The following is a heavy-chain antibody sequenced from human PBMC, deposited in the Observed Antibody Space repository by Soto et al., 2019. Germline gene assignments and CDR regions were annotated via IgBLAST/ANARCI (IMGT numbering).Heavy chain of an antibody. D-gene: IGHD1-7*01. CDR3: TRGGINWNYLRCAFDF. CDR1: GFTFDDYA. Sequence: PGGSLRLSCTASGFTFDDYAMSWVRQAPGKGQEWVGVIRGKAYGGTTEYAASVKGRFTISRDDSKCVAYLQMNSLKIEDTAVYYCTRGGINWNYLRCAFDFWGQGTLVTVSS. V-gene: IGHV3-49*04. J-gene: IGHJ4*02. CDR2: IRGKAYGGTT.